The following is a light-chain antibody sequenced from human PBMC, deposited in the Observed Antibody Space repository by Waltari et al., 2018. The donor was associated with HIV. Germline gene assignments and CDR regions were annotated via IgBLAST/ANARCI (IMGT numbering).Light chain of an antibody. J-gene: IGLJ1*01. V-gene: IGLV2-23*01. CDR3: CAYAGRSIYV. CDR1: SSDIGTYEL. CDR2: DGT. Sequence: QPALTQPASVSGSPGQSITLSCSGTSSDIGTYELVSWYQQHPGKAPNVIVYDGTTRSSGTSGRFSGYKSGNTASLTISGLQAEDEADYYCCAYAGRSIYVFGTGTTVTVL.